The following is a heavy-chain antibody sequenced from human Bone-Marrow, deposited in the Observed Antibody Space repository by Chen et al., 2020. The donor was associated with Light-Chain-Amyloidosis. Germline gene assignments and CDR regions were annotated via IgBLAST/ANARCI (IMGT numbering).Heavy chain of an antibody. CDR2: INHSGST. J-gene: IGHJ5*02. Sequence: QVQLQQWGAGLLKPSETLSLTCAVYGGSFSGYYWSWIRQPPGKGLEWIGEINHSGSTNYNPSLKSRVTISVDTSKNQFSLKLSSVTAADTAVYYCARSRPFYGSGSYYTLWWFDPWGQGTLVTVPS. V-gene: IGHV4-34*01. D-gene: IGHD3-10*01. CDR1: GGSFSGYY. CDR3: ARSRPFYGSGSYYTLWWFDP.